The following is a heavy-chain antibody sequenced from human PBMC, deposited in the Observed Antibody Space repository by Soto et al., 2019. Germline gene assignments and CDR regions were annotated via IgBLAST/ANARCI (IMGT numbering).Heavy chain of an antibody. V-gene: IGHV3-23*01. CDR2: ISSGGAST. CDR1: GVTFSSYA. J-gene: IGHJ2*01. D-gene: IGHD3-22*01. CDR3: ARIPPASSSYDIPGFRWYFDL. Sequence: EVQLLESGGGLVQPGGSLRLSCAASGVTFSSYAMSWVRQAPGKGLEWVSGISSGGASTYYADSLKGRFTVSRDKSKNTLFLQMNSLRAEDTALYYCARIPPASSSYDIPGFRWYFDLWGRGTLVTVSS.